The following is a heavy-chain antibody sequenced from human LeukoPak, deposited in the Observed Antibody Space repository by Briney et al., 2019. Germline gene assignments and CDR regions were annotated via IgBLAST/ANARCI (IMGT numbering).Heavy chain of an antibody. D-gene: IGHD3-3*01. CDR1: GFTFSNYG. CDR3: ARDFWSGYYAGY. Sequence: GGSLRLSCAASGFTFSNYGMHWVRQAQGKGLEWVAFSRSDAKGEYYADSVKGRFTISRDNSKNTLYQQMNSLRPDDTALYYCARDFWSGYYAGYWGRGALVTVSS. CDR2: SRSDAKGE. V-gene: IGHV3-30*02. J-gene: IGHJ4*02.